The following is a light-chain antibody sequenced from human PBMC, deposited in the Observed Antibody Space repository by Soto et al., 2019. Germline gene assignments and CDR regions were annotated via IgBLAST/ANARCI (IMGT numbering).Light chain of an antibody. CDR1: QGIGDT. V-gene: IGKV3-15*01. Sequence: EIVMTQSPATLSVSHGEGATLSCRASQGIGDTLAWYQQKPGQTPRLLIYDTSIRSTGVPARFSGSRSGAELTLTISSLQSEDFAVYYCQHYVTWPLTFGGGTKVDSK. CDR3: QHYVTWPLT. CDR2: DTS. J-gene: IGKJ4*01.